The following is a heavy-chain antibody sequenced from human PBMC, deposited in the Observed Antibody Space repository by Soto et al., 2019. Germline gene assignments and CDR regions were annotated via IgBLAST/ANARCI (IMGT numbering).Heavy chain of an antibody. J-gene: IGHJ6*03. V-gene: IGHV4-34*01. D-gene: IGHD3-3*01. CDR1: GGSFSGYC. CDR3: ATTTMGYYDFWSGYYPTNYYYYMDV. Sequence: SETLSLTCAVYGGSFSGYCWSWIRQPPGKGLEWIGEINHSGSTNYNPSLKSRVTISVDTSKNQFSLKLSSVTAADTAVYYCATTTMGYYDFWSGYYPTNYYYYMDVWGKGTTVTVSS. CDR2: INHSGST.